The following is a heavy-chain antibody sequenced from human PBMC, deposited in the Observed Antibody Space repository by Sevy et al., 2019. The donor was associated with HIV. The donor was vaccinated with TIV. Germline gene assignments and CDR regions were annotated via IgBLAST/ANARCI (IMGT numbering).Heavy chain of an antibody. CDR2: IKSKTDGGTA. D-gene: IGHD3-3*01. CDR1: GFTFNYAW. J-gene: IGHJ6*02. CDR3: ASVVKNDFWDGHVNYYGLDV. V-gene: IGHV3-15*01. Sequence: GGSLRLSCAASGFTFNYAWMSWVRQAPGKGLEWVGRIKSKTDGGTADYAAHVKGRFTISRDDSENTLYLQMNSLKTEDTAVYSCASVVKNDFWDGHVNYYGLDVWGQGTTVTVSS.